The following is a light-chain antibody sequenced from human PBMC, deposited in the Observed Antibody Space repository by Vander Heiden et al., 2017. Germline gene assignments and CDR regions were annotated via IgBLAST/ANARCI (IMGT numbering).Light chain of an antibody. CDR2: DVS. CDR1: SSDVGGYNY. CDR3: CSYAGSPYV. J-gene: IGLJ1*01. Sequence: QSALTQPRSVPGSPGQSVTISCTGTSSDVGGYNYVSWYQQHPGTAPKLIIYDVSKRPSGVPDRFSGSKSGNTASLTISGLQAEDEAYYYCCSYAGSPYVFGTGTKVTVL. V-gene: IGLV2-11*01.